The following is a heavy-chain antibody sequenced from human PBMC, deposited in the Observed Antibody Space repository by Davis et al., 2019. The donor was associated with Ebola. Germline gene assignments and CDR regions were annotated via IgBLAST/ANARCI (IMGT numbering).Heavy chain of an antibody. CDR3: ARHPGITWGGVNWFDP. J-gene: IGHJ5*02. CDR2: IDPSDSYT. V-gene: IGHV5-10-1*01. CDR1: GYSFSSHW. D-gene: IGHD3-3*01. Sequence: GESLKISCKGSGYSFSSHWIAWVRQMPGKGLEWMGRIDPSDSYTNYSPSFQGHVTISADKSISTAYLQWSSLKASHTAMYYCARHPGITWGGVNWFDPWGQGTLVTVSS.